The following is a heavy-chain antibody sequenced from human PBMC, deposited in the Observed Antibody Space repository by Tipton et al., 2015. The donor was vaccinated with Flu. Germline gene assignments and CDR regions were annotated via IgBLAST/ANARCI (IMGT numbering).Heavy chain of an antibody. CDR1: GGSFSGYY. V-gene: IGHV4-34*01. CDR2: INHSGST. Sequence: TLSLTCAVYGGSFSGYYWSWIRQPPGKGLEWIGEINHSGSTNYNPSLKSRVTKSVDTSKNQFSLKLSSVTAADTAVYYCARGHTAMVGSLYYYGMDVWGQGTTVTVSS. CDR3: ARGHTAMVGSLYYYGMDV. D-gene: IGHD5-18*01. J-gene: IGHJ6*02.